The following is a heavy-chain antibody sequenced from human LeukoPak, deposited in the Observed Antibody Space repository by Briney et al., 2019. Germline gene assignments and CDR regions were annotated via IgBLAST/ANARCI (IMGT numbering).Heavy chain of an antibody. CDR1: GFTFSSYS. D-gene: IGHD2-2*01. J-gene: IGHJ4*02. Sequence: PGGSLRLSCAASGFTFSSYSMNWVRQAPGKGLEWVSSIGSSSSYIYYADSVKGRFTISRDNAKNSLYLQMNSLRAEDTAVYYCAREGIVVVPAARRYFDYWSQGTLVTVSS. CDR3: AREGIVVVPAARRYFDY. V-gene: IGHV3-21*01. CDR2: IGSSSSYI.